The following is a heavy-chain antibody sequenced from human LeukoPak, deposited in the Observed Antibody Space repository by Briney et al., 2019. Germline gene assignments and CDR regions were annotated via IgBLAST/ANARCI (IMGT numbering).Heavy chain of an antibody. V-gene: IGHV3-21*01. Sequence: GGSLRLSCAASGFTFSSYSMNWVRQAPGKGLEWVSSISSSSSYIYYADSVKGRFTISRDNAKNSLHLQMNSLRAEDTAVYYCARDTSSGWYPTFFDYWGQGTLVTVSS. D-gene: IGHD6-19*01. J-gene: IGHJ4*02. CDR1: GFTFSSYS. CDR2: ISSSSSYI. CDR3: ARDTSSGWYPTFFDY.